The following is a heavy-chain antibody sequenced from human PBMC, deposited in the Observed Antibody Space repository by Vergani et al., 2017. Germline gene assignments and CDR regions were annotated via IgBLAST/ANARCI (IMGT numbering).Heavy chain of an antibody. CDR1: GFTFDDYG. Sequence: EVQLVESGGGVVRPGGSLRLSCAASGFTFDDYGMSWVRQAPGKGLEWVSGINWKGGGTGYADSVKGRFTISRDNAKNSLYLQMNSLRAEDTALYYCGMYCSSPTCGTHPRVQNYGMDVWGQGTTVTVS. CDR2: INWKGGGT. CDR3: GMYCSSPTCGTHPRVQNYGMDV. D-gene: IGHD2-2*01. V-gene: IGHV3-20*04. J-gene: IGHJ6*02.